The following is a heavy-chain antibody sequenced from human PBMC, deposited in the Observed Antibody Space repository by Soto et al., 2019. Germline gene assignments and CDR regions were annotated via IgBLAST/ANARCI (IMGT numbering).Heavy chain of an antibody. CDR1: GCAISSGGYY. J-gene: IGHJ4*02. Sequence: SDTLSLTFTVSGCAISSGGYYWSWIRQHPGKGLEWIGYIYYSGSTYYNPSLKSRVTISVDTSKNQFSLKLSSVTAADTAVYYCASSSTSATYFDNWGQGTLVTISS. CDR3: ASSSTSATYFDN. CDR2: IYYSGST. V-gene: IGHV4-31*03. D-gene: IGHD2-2*01.